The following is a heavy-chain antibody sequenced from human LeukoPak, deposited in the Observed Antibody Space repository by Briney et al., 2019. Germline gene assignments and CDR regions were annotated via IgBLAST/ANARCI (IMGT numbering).Heavy chain of an antibody. CDR1: GFTFSSYA. CDR3: ARNSPFGDKDYYFGY. J-gene: IGHJ4*02. Sequence: PGGSLRLSCAASGFTFSSYAMSWVRQAPGKGLEWVSAISGSGGSTYYADSVKGRFTISRDNSKNTLYLQMDSLRAEDTAVYFCARNSPFGDKDYYFGYWGQGILVTVSS. V-gene: IGHV3-23*01. CDR2: ISGSGGST. D-gene: IGHD4-17*01.